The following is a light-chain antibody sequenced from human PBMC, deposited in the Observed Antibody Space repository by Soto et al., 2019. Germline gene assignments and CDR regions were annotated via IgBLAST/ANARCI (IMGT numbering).Light chain of an antibody. CDR2: RNN. CDR1: SSNIGSNY. Sequence: QSVLTHPPSASGTPGQRVTISCSGSSSNIGSNYVYWYQQLPRTAPKLLIYRNNQRPSGGPDRFSGSKSGTSASLAISGLRAEDEAGYYCAAWDDSLSAHYGFGTGTKVTVL. CDR3: AAWDDSLSAHYG. V-gene: IGLV1-47*01. J-gene: IGLJ1*01.